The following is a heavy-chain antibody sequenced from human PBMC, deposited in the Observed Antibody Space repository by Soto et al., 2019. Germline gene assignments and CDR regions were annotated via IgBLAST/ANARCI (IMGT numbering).Heavy chain of an antibody. CDR1: GFRFSSYG. CDR3: ARERDDGDYVRYYYGMDV. D-gene: IGHD4-17*01. CDR2: IWYDGSSN. Sequence: GESLKISCAASGFRFSSYGKQWVGQAPGKGQEWVAVIWYDGSSNYYADSVKVLFTISRDNSKNTLYLQMNSLRAEDTAVYYCARERDDGDYVRYYYGMDVWGQGTTVTVSS. J-gene: IGHJ6*02. V-gene: IGHV3-33*01.